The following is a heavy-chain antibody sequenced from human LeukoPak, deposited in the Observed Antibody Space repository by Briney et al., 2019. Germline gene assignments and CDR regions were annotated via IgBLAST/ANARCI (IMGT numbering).Heavy chain of an antibody. V-gene: IGHV1-2*02. CDR1: GYTFTGYY. J-gene: IGHJ6*03. CDR3: ARSPNMVRGVISVGTYMDV. Sequence: ASVKVSCKASGYTFTGYYMHWVRQAPGQGLEWMGWINPNSGGTNYAQKFQGRVTMTRDTSISTAYMELSRLRSDDTAVYYCARSPNMVRGVISVGTYMDVWGKGTTVTISS. CDR2: INPNSGGT. D-gene: IGHD3-10*01.